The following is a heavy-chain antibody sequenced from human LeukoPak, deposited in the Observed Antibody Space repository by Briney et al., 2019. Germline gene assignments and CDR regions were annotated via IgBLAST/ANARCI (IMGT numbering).Heavy chain of an antibody. CDR1: GGSISSYY. J-gene: IGHJ4*02. CDR2: IYSGGST. V-gene: IGHV4-59*08. Sequence: PSKTLSLTCTVSGGSISSYYWSWIRQPPGRGLEWIAYIYSGGSTSYNPSLKSRVTISIDTSKNQFSLKLSSVTAADTAVYYCARQPDRRQLVLWGQGTLVTVSS. CDR3: ARQPDRRQLVL. D-gene: IGHD6-13*01.